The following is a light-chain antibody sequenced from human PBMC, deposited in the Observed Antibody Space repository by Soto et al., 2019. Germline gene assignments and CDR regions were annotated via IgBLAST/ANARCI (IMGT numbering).Light chain of an antibody. CDR2: AAS. Sequence: DLQMTQSPSSLSASVGGRVTFTCRASQNIGTSLNWYQQKPGKAPKLLIYAASSLQGGVPSRFSGGGSGTDFTFTISSLQPEDFTTYFCQQSYSTPWTFGQGTKVEIK. CDR3: QQSYSTPWT. CDR1: QNIGTS. J-gene: IGKJ1*01. V-gene: IGKV1-39*01.